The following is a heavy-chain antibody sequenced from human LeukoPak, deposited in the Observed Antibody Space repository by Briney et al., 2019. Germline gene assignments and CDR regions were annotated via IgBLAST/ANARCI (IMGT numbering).Heavy chain of an antibody. CDR3: ARGGCSSTSCFAYDY. Sequence: ASVKVCCKAAGYSFTDYDMHWVRQAPGQGLGWMGWINSYSGVTNYAQNFQARVTMTRDTSITTAYMELSSLESEDPAVYYCARGGCSSTSCFAYDYWGQGTLVTVSS. CDR1: GYSFTDYD. CDR2: INSYSGVT. J-gene: IGHJ4*02. V-gene: IGHV1-2*02. D-gene: IGHD2-2*01.